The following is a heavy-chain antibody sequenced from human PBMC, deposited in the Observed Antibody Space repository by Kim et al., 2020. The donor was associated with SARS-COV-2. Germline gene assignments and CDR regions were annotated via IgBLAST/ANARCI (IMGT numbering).Heavy chain of an antibody. Sequence: SETLSLTCAVYGGSFSGYYWSWIRQPPGKGLEWIGEINHSGSTNYNPSLKSRVTISVDTSKNQFSLKLSSVTAADTAVYYCARGQLWRWFGSYGMDVWGQGTTVTVSS. CDR3: ARGQLWRWFGSYGMDV. CDR1: GGSFSGYY. J-gene: IGHJ6*02. D-gene: IGHD3-10*01. CDR2: INHSGST. V-gene: IGHV4-34*01.